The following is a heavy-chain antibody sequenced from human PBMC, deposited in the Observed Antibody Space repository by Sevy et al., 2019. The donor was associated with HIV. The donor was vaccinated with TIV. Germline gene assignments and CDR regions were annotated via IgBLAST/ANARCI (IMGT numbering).Heavy chain of an antibody. Sequence: GESLKISCKGSGYSFTSYWIGWVRQMPGKGLEWMGIIYPGDSDTRYSPSFQGQVTISADKSISTAYLQWSSLKAPDTAMYYCARHEAVPADTPRHQFIPPAMDVWGQGTTVTVSS. CDR3: ARHEAVPADTPRHQFIPPAMDV. V-gene: IGHV5-51*01. CDR2: IYPGDSDT. CDR1: GYSFTSYW. D-gene: IGHD2-2*01. J-gene: IGHJ6*02.